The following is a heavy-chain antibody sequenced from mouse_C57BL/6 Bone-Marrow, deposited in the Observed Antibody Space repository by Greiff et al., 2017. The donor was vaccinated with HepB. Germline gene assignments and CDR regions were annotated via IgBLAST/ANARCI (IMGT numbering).Heavy chain of an antibody. D-gene: IGHD1-1*01. V-gene: IGHV1-61*01. Sequence: QVQLQQPGAELVRLGSSVKLSCKASGYTFTSYWMDWVKQRPGQGLEWIGNIYPSDSETHYNQKFKDKATLTVDKSSSTAYMQLSSLTSEDPAVSEGERGSCGSSPHWYFDVWGTGTTVTASS. J-gene: IGHJ1*03. CDR3: ERGSCGSSPHWYFDV. CDR1: GYTFTSYW. CDR2: IYPSDSET.